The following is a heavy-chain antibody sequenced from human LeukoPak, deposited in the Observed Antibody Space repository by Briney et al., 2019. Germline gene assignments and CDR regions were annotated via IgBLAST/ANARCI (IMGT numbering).Heavy chain of an antibody. CDR3: ARDSGTTGEVKFDP. CDR1: GGSFSGYY. J-gene: IGHJ5*02. V-gene: IGHV4-4*07. D-gene: IGHD3-10*01. Sequence: SETLSLTCAVYGGSFSGYYWSWIRQPPGKGPEWIGRIYITGSTTYNPSLKSRVTMSLDTSKNQFSLKLSSVTAADTAVYYCARDSGTTGEVKFDPWGQGTLVTVSS. CDR2: IYITGST.